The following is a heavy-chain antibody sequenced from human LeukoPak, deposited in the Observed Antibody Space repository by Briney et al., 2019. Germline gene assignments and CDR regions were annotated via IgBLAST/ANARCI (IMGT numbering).Heavy chain of an antibody. D-gene: IGHD6-19*01. CDR3: AKDISSGWPYCFDY. V-gene: IGHV3-30*18. J-gene: IGHJ4*02. Sequence: GRSLRLSCAASGITFSRYGMHWVRQAPGKGLEWVAVISYDGSKKNYADSVKGRFTISRDNSKNTLYLQMNSLRAEDTAVYYCAKDISSGWPYCFDYWGQGTLVTVSS. CDR2: ISYDGSKK. CDR1: GITFSRYG.